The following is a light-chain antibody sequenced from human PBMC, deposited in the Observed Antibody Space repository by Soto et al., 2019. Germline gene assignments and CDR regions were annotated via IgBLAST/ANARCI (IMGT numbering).Light chain of an antibody. V-gene: IGKV3-20*01. J-gene: IGKJ2*01. CDR1: QSGSSNY. CDR2: GGS. CDR3: QQYGSSPYT. Sequence: EIVLTQSPATLSLSPGERATLSCRASQSGSSNYLAWYQQKPGQAPRLLMYGGSSRATGIPARFSGSGSGTNFTLTISRVEPEDFGVYYCQQYGSSPYTFAQGTKLEIK.